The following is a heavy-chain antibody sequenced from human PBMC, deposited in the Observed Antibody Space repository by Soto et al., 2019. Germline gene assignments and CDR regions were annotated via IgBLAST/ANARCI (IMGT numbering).Heavy chain of an antibody. CDR3: ARTFESSGYYLFQH. D-gene: IGHD3-22*01. V-gene: IGHV4-61*01. Sequence: PSETLSLTCTFSCGSVIKGYYYWSCIRQSPGKGLEWIGYIYSSGSSNYNPSLKSRVTISLDTSKNQFSLKLTSVTAADTAVYYCARTFESSGYYLFQHWGQGTLVTVSS. J-gene: IGHJ1*01. CDR2: IYSSGSS. CDR1: CGSVIKGYYY.